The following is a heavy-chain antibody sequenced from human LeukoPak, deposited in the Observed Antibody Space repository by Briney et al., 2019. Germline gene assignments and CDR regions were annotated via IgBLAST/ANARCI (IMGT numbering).Heavy chain of an antibody. J-gene: IGHJ5*02. CDR2: IYHSGST. CDR1: GYSISSGYY. CDR3: ASSFLASNNWFDP. D-gene: IGHD3-3*02. V-gene: IGHV4-38-2*01. Sequence: SETLSLTCAVYGYSISSGYYWGWIRQPPGKGLEWIGSIYHSGSTYYNPSLKSRVTISVDTSKNQFSLKLSSVTAADTAVYYCASSFLASNNWFDPWGQGTLVTVSS.